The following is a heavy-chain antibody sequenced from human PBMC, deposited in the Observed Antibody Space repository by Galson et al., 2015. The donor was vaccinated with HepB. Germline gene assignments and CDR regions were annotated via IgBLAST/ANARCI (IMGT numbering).Heavy chain of an antibody. Sequence: PSLRSRLTISLDTSKNQFSLKLTSVTAADTAVYHCAKVWIGYSDRIEIPYAWYFDVWGRGALVTVSS. J-gene: IGHJ2*01. D-gene: IGHD5-24*01. CDR3: AKVWIGYSDRIEIPYAWYFDV. V-gene: IGHV4-59*01.